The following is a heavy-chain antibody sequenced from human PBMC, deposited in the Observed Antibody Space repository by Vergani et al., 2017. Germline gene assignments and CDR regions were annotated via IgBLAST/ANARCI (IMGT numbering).Heavy chain of an antibody. Sequence: QVQLVQSGAEVKKPGASVKVSCKASGYTFTGYYMHWVRQAPGQGLEWMGWINPNSGGTNYAQKFQGRVTMTRDTSISTAYMELSRLRSDDTAVYYCAKDEYYYGSGSYKSPWGQGTLVTVSS. D-gene: IGHD3-10*01. CDR1: GYTFTGYY. J-gene: IGHJ5*02. V-gene: IGHV1-2*02. CDR2: INPNSGGT. CDR3: AKDEYYYGSGSYKSP.